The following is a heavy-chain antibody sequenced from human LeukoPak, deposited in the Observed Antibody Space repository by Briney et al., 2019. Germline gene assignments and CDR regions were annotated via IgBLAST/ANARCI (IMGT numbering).Heavy chain of an antibody. J-gene: IGHJ6*03. D-gene: IGHD3-22*01. CDR1: GYTITGYY. CDR2: INPNSGGT. Sequence: ASVKVSCKASGYTITGYYMHWVRQAPGQGLEWMGWINPNSGGTNYAQKFQGRVTMTRDTSISTAYMELSRLRSDDTAVYYCANARHRYYYDSSGYSSTNPNYYYYYYMDVWGKGTTVTVSS. CDR3: ANARHRYYYDSSGYSSTNPNYYYYYYMDV. V-gene: IGHV1-2*02.